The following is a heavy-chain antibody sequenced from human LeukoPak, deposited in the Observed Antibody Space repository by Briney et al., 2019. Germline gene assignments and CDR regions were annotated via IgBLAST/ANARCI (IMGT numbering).Heavy chain of an antibody. CDR1: GGSISSSCYF. Sequence: PSETLSLTCTVSGGSISSSCYFWGWIRQPPGKGLEWIGHICYSGSTYYNPSLKSRVTISVDTSKNQFSLKLSSVTAADTAVYYCARMDCGSRSCSSFYSMDVWGQGTTVTVSS. V-gene: IGHV4-39*01. J-gene: IGHJ6*02. CDR3: ARMDCGSRSCSSFYSMDV. CDR2: ICYSGST. D-gene: IGHD2-2*01.